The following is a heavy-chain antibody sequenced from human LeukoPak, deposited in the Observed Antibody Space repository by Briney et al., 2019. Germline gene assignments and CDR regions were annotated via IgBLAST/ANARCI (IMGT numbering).Heavy chain of an antibody. CDR2: IWFDRTNE. V-gene: IGHV3-33*06. J-gene: IGHJ4*02. CDR1: GFSFSNYG. CDR3: AKETRVWSGIWNFDC. D-gene: IGHD3-3*01. Sequence: GGSLRLSCLASGFSFSNYGMHWVRQAPGKGLEWVAVIWFDRTNEDYADSVKGRFTISRDNSKNTLYLQMNSLRAEDTAVYYCAKETRVWSGIWNFDCWGQGTLVTVSS.